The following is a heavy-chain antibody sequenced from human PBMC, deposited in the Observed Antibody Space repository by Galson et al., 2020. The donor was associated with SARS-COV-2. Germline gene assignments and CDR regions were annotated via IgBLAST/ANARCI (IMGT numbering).Heavy chain of an antibody. CDR1: GLIFSDYY. CDR3: AGSHKNFWYNFDN. CDR2: ISPSSDYT. Sequence: KIGESLKISCTASGLIFSDYYMTWIRQAPGKGLEWISYISPSSDYTNYADSVRGRFTISRDNTQTSLFLHMDSLRAEDPAVYYCAGSHKNFWYNFDNWGQGALVTVSS. V-gene: IGHV3-11*03. J-gene: IGHJ4*02. D-gene: IGHD6-13*01.